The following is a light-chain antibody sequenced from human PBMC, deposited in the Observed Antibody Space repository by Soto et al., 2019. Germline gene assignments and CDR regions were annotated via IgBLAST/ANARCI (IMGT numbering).Light chain of an antibody. V-gene: IGKV3-11*01. CDR3: QQRYKWPPIT. J-gene: IGKJ5*01. CDR1: QSVINY. CDR2: DAS. Sequence: EIVLTQSPATLSLSPGERDTLSCRASQSVINYLAWFQQKPGQAPRLLIYDASNRATGIPARFSGSGSGTDFTLTISSLEPEEFAVYYCQQRYKWPPITFGQGTRLEIK.